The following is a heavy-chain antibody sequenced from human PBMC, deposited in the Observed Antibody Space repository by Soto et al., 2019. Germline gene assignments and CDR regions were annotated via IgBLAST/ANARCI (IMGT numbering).Heavy chain of an antibody. CDR2: VNPNNGET. V-gene: IGHV1-8*01. CDR1: GYTFSNYD. Sequence: QVQLVQSGAELKKPGASVKVSCMASGYTFSNYDMNWVRQATGQGPEWIGWVNPNNGETGYAQKFQGRVTLTTDISTTTAYMELTSLRSEDTAIYYCAKVSRKGSAIDFDYWGQGTLITVSS. J-gene: IGHJ4*02. CDR3: AKVSRKGSAIDFDY. D-gene: IGHD3-10*01.